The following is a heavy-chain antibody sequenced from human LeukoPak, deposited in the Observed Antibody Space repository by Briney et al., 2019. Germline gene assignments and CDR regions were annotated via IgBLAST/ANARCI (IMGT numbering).Heavy chain of an antibody. CDR3: AKPYYYGSGSYYPQYFDY. CDR1: GFTFSSHG. J-gene: IGHJ4*02. D-gene: IGHD3-10*01. Sequence: PGGSLRLSCAASGFTFSSHGMHWVRQAPGKGLEWVAVIWYDGSNKYYADSVKGRFTISRDNSKNTLYLQMNSLRAEDTAVYYCAKPYYYGSGSYYPQYFDYWGQGTLVTVSS. V-gene: IGHV3-33*06. CDR2: IWYDGSNK.